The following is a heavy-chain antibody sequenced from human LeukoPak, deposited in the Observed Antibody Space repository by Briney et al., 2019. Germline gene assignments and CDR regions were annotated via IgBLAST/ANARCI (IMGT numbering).Heavy chain of an antibody. J-gene: IGHJ4*02. Sequence: PGGSLRLSCAASGFTFSSYWMSWVRQAPGKGLEWVANIMQDGSEEYYVDSVKGRFTISRDNAKNSLYLQMNSLRAEDTAVYYCARPYSNGWSDFDYWGQGTLVTVSS. CDR1: GFTFSSYW. D-gene: IGHD6-19*01. CDR2: IMQDGSEE. CDR3: ARPYSNGWSDFDY. V-gene: IGHV3-7*04.